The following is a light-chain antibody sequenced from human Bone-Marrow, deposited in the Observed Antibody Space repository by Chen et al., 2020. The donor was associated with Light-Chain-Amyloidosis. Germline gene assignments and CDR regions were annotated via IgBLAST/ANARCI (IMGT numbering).Light chain of an antibody. J-gene: IGLJ3*02. V-gene: IGLV1-51*01. CDR1: SANIGNNF. CDR2: DNN. CDR3: GTWNSSLGAPWV. Sequence: SVLTQPPSVSAAPGQQVTLSCSGRSANIGNNFVSWYQQFPGTAPKLLIYDNNKRLSGIPDRFSGSKSGASATLGITGLQTGDEADYYCGTWNSSLGAPWVFGGGTKLTVL.